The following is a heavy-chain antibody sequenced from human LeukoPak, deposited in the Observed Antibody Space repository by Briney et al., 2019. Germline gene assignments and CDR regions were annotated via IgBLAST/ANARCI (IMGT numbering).Heavy chain of an antibody. J-gene: IGHJ4*02. Sequence: SQTLSLTCVVSGGSISSGGYSWSWIRQPPGKGLEWIGYIYHSGSTYYNPSLKSRVTISVDRSKNQFSLKLSSVTAADTAVYYCARVSASGGSWGNFDYWGQGTLVTVSS. CDR3: ARVSASGGSWGNFDY. CDR1: GGSISSGGYS. D-gene: IGHD2-15*01. CDR2: IYHSGST. V-gene: IGHV4-30-2*01.